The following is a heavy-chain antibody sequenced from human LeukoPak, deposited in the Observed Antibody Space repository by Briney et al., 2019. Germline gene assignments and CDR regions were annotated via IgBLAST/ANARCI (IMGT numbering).Heavy chain of an antibody. J-gene: IGHJ4*02. D-gene: IGHD4-17*01. Sequence: PGGSLRLSCVASGFTFSSYGMYWVRQAPGKGLEWVAVIWFDGSNKYYGDSVKGRFTNSRDNYKNTVYLQMNSLRAEDTAVYYCAISDYGDRYYFDYWGQGTLVTVSS. CDR3: AISDYGDRYYFDY. CDR1: GFTFSSYG. CDR2: IWFDGSNK. V-gene: IGHV3-33*01.